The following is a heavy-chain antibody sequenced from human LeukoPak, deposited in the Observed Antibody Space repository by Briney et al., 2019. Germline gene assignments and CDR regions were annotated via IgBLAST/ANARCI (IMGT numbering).Heavy chain of an antibody. Sequence: PSQTLSLTCTVSGGSISSGSYYWSWIRQPAGKGLEWIGRIYTSGSTNYNPSLKSRVTISVDKSKNQFSLKLSSVTAADTAVYYCARLPDPWGQGTLVTVSS. V-gene: IGHV4-61*02. CDR1: GGSISSGSYY. J-gene: IGHJ5*02. CDR3: ARLPDP. CDR2: IYTSGST.